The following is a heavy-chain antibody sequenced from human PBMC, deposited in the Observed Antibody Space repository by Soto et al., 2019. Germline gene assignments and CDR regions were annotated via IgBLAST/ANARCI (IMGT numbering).Heavy chain of an antibody. V-gene: IGHV3-15*01. CDR1: GFTFSNDW. D-gene: IGHD3-16*01. Sequence: EVQLVESGGGLVKPGGSLRLSCTASGFTFSNDWMTWVRQAPGKGLDWVGLIKSKTHGATTDYTAPGRGRFTISRDDSKNTVFLQMNSLRTEDTAVYYCATDGGGRGFDPWGPGTLVTVSS. CDR2: IKSKTHGATT. J-gene: IGHJ5*02. CDR3: ATDGGGRGFDP.